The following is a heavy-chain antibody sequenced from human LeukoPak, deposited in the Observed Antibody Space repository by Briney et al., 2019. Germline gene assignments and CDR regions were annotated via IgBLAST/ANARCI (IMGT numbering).Heavy chain of an antibody. CDR1: GFTLSRDS. CDR2: ISHDSGIR. D-gene: IGHD3-16*01. J-gene: IGHJ4*02. CDR3: ARVGGSSNFDY. V-gene: IGHV3-48*01. Sequence: PGGSLRLSCAASGFTLSRDSMNWVRQAPGKGLEWISYISHDSGIRYYADSVRGRFTISRDNAKNSLYLQMHSLRAEDTAVYYCARVGGSSNFDYWGQGTLVTVSS.